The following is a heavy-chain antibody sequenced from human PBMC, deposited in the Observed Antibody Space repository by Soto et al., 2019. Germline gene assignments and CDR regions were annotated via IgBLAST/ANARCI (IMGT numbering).Heavy chain of an antibody. CDR2: INHSGST. D-gene: IGHD1-26*01. CDR3: ARIYSGSYKGVGY. J-gene: IGHJ4*02. V-gene: IGHV4-34*01. Sequence: SETLSLTCAVYGGSFSGYYWSWIRQPPGKGLEWIGEINHSGSTNYNPSLKSRVTISVDTSKNQFSLKLSSVTAADTAVYYCARIYSGSYKGVGYWGQGTLVTVSS. CDR1: GGSFSGYY.